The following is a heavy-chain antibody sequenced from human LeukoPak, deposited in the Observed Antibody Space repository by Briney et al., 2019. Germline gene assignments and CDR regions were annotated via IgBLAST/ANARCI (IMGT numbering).Heavy chain of an antibody. J-gene: IGHJ5*02. CDR3: ARGWNWFDP. CDR1: GDSVSSNSAA. Sequence: SQTLSLTCAISGDSVSSNSAAWNWIRQSPSRGLEWLGRTYHRTKGYNDYAASVKSRISITPDTSKNQFSLQLNSVTPDDTAVYYCARGWNWFDPWGQGTLVTVSS. D-gene: IGHD2-15*01. V-gene: IGHV6-1*01. CDR2: TYHRTKGYN.